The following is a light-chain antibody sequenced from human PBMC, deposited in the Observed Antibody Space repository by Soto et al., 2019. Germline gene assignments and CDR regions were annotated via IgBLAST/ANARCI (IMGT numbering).Light chain of an antibody. J-gene: IGKJ4*01. CDR2: ASS. CDR3: HQYGSSPPT. CDR1: QTVRGSY. Sequence: EIVLTQSPGTLSLSPGETATLSCRASQTVRGSYLAWYQQKPGQAPRLHISASSSRATGIPDRFSGSGSGTDFTLTISRLEPEDFAVYCCHQYGSSPPTFGGGTKVEIK. V-gene: IGKV3-20*01.